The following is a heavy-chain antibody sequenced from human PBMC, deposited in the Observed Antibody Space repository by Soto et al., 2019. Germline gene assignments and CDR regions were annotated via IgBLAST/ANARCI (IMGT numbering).Heavy chain of an antibody. CDR3: ARDDCEGLVSPFFDY. CDR1: GFTFSSYS. CDR2: ISSSSSTI. J-gene: IGHJ4*02. D-gene: IGHD2-21*02. V-gene: IGHV3-48*02. Sequence: GGSLRLSCAASGFTFSSYSMNWVRQAPGKGLEWVSYISSSSSTIYYADSVKGRFTISRDNAKNSLYLQMNSLRDEDTAVYYCARDDCEGLVSPFFDYWGQGTLVTV.